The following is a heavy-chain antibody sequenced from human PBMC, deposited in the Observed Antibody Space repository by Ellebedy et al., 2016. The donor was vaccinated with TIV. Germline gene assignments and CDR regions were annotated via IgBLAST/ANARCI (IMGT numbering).Heavy chain of an antibody. CDR1: GFTFNNYV. D-gene: IGHD4-17*01. V-gene: IGHV3-30*02. J-gene: IGHJ4*02. CDR3: AKDHGDYGDGTYYFDY. Sequence: PGGSLRLSCAASGFTFNNYVMHWVRQAPGKGLEWVAFIRYDGSQTYYADSVEGRFTISRDNSKNTLYMQMNSLRAEDTAVYYCAKDHGDYGDGTYYFDYWGQGALVTVSS. CDR2: IRYDGSQT.